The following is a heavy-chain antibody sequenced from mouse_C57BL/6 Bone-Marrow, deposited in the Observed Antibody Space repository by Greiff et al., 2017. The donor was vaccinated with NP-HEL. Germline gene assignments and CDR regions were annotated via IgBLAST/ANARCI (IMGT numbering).Heavy chain of an antibody. CDR2: IDPENGDT. CDR3: TIDSSGWFAY. Sequence: EVQLQQSGAELVRPGASVELSCTASGFNIKDDYMHWVKQRPEQGLEWIGWIDPENGDTEYASKFQGKATITADTSSNTAYLQLSSLTSEDTAVYYCTIDSSGWFAYWGQGTLVTVSA. D-gene: IGHD3-2*02. CDR1: GFNIKDDY. J-gene: IGHJ3*01. V-gene: IGHV14-4*01.